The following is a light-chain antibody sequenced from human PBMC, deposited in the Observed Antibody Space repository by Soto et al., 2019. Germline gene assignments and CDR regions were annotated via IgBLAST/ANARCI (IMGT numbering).Light chain of an antibody. Sequence: QSVLTQPPSVSAAPGQKVTISCSRSSSNMGSRYASWYQQLPGTAPKLLIYDNNNRASGIPDRFSGSKSGTSATLDITGLQTGDEADYYCATWDIALSAVVFGGGTKLTVL. V-gene: IGLV1-51*01. CDR3: ATWDIALSAVV. J-gene: IGLJ3*02. CDR2: DNN. CDR1: SSNMGSRY.